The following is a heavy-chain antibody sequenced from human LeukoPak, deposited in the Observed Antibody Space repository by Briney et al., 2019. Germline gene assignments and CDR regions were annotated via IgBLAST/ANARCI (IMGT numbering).Heavy chain of an antibody. J-gene: IGHJ4*02. CDR2: ISAYNGNT. V-gene: IGHV1-18*01. D-gene: IGHD6-19*01. CDR1: GYTFTSYG. CDR3: ARSLIAVAGDPQLRY. Sequence: ASVKVSCKASGYTFTSYGISWVRQAPGQGLEWMGWISAYNGNTNYEQKLQGRVTMTTDTSTSTAYMELGSLRSDDTAVYYCARSLIAVAGDPQLRYWGQGALVTVSS.